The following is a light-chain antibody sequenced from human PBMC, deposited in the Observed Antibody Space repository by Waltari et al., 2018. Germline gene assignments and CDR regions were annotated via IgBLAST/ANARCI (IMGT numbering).Light chain of an antibody. V-gene: IGKV1-5*03. CDR3: QQSESYPVT. Sequence: DIQMTQSPSTLSASVGDRVTITCRASQSLGTSLAWYQQKPGKAPKPLIYKASSLQSGVPSRFSGSGSGTEFTLTISSLQPDDSATYSCQQSESYPVTFGQGTKVEI. J-gene: IGKJ1*01. CDR1: QSLGTS. CDR2: KAS.